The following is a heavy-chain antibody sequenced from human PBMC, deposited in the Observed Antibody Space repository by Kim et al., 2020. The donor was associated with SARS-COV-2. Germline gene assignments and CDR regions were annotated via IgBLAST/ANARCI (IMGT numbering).Heavy chain of an antibody. J-gene: IGHJ6*03. CDR3: ARGLKGRYYYYSMDV. V-gene: IGHV4-34*01. Sequence: SETLSLTCAVYGGSFSGYYWSWIRQPPGKGLEWIGEINHSGSTNYNPSLKSRVTISVDTSKNQFSLKLSSVTAADTAVYYCARGLKGRYYYYSMDVWGKGTTVTVSS. CDR1: GGSFSGYY. CDR2: INHSGST.